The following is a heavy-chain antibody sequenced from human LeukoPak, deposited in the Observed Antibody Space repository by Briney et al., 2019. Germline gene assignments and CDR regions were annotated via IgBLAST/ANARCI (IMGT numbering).Heavy chain of an antibody. CDR1: GFTFSSYW. Sequence: GGSLRLSCAASGFTFSSYWMHWVRQAPGKGLVWVSRINTDGSSTSYADSVKGRFTISRDNAKNTLYLQMNSLRAEDTAVYYCARSGLRYFGGGDYYMDVWGKGTTVTVSS. D-gene: IGHD3-9*01. J-gene: IGHJ6*03. CDR3: ARSGLRYFGGGDYYMDV. V-gene: IGHV3-74*01. CDR2: INTDGSST.